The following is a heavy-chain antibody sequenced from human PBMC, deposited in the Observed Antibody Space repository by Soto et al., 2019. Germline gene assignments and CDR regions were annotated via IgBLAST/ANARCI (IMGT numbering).Heavy chain of an antibody. CDR2: IYSGGST. CDR3: ARGKDCGSGSYSGY. J-gene: IGHJ4*02. CDR1: GLTVSSNY. Sequence: EVQLVESGGGLIQPGGSLRLSCAASGLTVSSNYMSCVRQAPGKGLEWVSVIYSGGSTDYADSVKGRFTISRDNSKNTLYLQMNSLRAEDTAVYYCARGKDCGSGSYSGYWGQGTLVTVSS. D-gene: IGHD3-10*01. V-gene: IGHV3-53*01.